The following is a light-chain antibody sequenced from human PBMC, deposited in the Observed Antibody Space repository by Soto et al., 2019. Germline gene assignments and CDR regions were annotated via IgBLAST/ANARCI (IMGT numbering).Light chain of an antibody. V-gene: IGLV1-47*02. Sequence: QSVLTQPPSASGTPGQRVTISCSGSSSNIGSNYVYWYQQLPGTAPKLLIYSNNQRPSGVRDRFSGSKSGTSASLAISGLRSEDEADYYCATWEDSLRGWVFGGGTKLTVL. CDR2: SNN. CDR3: ATWEDSLRGWV. CDR1: SSNIGSNY. J-gene: IGLJ3*02.